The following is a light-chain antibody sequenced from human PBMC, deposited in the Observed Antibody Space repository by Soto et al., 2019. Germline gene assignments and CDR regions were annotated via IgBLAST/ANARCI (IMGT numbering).Light chain of an antibody. CDR1: QGISKY. CDR3: QQRSYWR. J-gene: IGKJ4*01. V-gene: IGKV3-11*01. Sequence: MVLTQSPATLSLSPGDRATLSCRTSQGISKYMAWYQQKPGQAPGLIIYDASVRAAGVPARFSGNGSRTDFTLTITSLEPVDFAVYYCQQRSYWRFGGGTRVEIK. CDR2: DAS.